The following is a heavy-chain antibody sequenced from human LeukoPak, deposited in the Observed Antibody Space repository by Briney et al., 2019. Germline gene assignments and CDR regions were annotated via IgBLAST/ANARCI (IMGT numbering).Heavy chain of an antibody. Sequence: PGGSLRLSCAASGFTFSSYGMTWLRQTPAKGLEWVSAISGSGETTYYSDSVKGRFTISRDNSKNTLFPQMNSLRVEDAAMYYCAKTHGYFDQWGQGTLVAVSS. J-gene: IGHJ4*02. D-gene: IGHD3-22*01. CDR3: AKTHGYFDQ. V-gene: IGHV3-23*01. CDR1: GFTFSSYG. CDR2: ISGSGETT.